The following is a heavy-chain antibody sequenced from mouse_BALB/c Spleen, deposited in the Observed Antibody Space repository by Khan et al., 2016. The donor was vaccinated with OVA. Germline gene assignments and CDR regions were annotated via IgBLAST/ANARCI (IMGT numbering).Heavy chain of an antibody. Sequence: EVQLVESGPGLVKPSQSLSLTCTVTGYSITSDYAWNWIRQFPGNKLEWMGYISYSGSTNYNPALKSRISITRDTSKNQFFLQFNSVTTEDTATYDCARDGSRYNYAIDYWGQGTSVTVSS. CDR2: ISYSGST. D-gene: IGHD2-3*01. V-gene: IGHV3-2*02. CDR3: ARDGSRYNYAIDY. J-gene: IGHJ4*01. CDR1: GYSITSDYA.